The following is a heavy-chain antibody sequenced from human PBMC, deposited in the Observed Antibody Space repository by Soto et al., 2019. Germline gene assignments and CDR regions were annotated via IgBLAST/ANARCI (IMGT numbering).Heavy chain of an antibody. CDR3: AGVRYGSGWGYMAY. D-gene: IGHD6-19*01. V-gene: IGHV1-69*01. Sequence: QVQLVQSGAEVKKPGSSVKVSCKASGGTFSSYAISWVRQAPGQGLEWMGGIIPIFGTANYAQKFQGRVTITADEPTSTAYMERSSLRSEDTAVYYCAGVRYGSGWGYMAYGGQEPWSPSPQ. J-gene: IGHJ4*02. CDR2: IIPIFGTA. CDR1: GGTFSSYA.